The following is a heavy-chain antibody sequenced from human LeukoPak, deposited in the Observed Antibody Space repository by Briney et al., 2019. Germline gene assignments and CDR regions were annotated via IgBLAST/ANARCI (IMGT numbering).Heavy chain of an antibody. CDR2: INPNSGGT. Sequence: ASVKVSCKASEYTFTGYYMHWVRQAPGQGLEWMGWINPNSGGTNYAQKFQGRVTMTWDTSISTAYMELSRLRSDDTAVYYCASERAAGYYYLDVSGKGTTVTVSS. CDR1: EYTFTGYY. D-gene: IGHD3-10*01. CDR3: ASERAAGYYYLDV. V-gene: IGHV1-2*02. J-gene: IGHJ6*03.